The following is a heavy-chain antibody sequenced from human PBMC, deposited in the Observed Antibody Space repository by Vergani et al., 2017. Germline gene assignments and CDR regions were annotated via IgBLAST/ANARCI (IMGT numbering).Heavy chain of an antibody. CDR2: INPTTGNP. CDR1: GYSFNNYA. J-gene: IGHJ6*02. V-gene: IGHV7-4-1*02. D-gene: IGHD5-12*01. Sequence: QEQLVQSGSELKKPGASVKVSCKASGYSFNNYAIHWVRQAPGQGLEWMGWINPTTGNPTYARAFTGRFVFSLDTSVSTAYLQISSLKAEDTAVYYCARGATDGMDVWGQGTTVTVSS. CDR3: ARGATDGMDV.